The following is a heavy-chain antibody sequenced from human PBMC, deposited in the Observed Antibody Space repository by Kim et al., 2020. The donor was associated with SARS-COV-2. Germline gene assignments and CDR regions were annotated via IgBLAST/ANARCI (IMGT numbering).Heavy chain of an antibody. V-gene: IGHV1-18*01. D-gene: IGHD6-19*01. J-gene: IGHJ4*02. CDR2: T. Sequence: TNYAQKLQGRVTMTTDTSTSTAYMELRSLRSDDTAVYYCARAVAGADFDYWGQGTLVTVSS. CDR3: ARAVAGADFDY.